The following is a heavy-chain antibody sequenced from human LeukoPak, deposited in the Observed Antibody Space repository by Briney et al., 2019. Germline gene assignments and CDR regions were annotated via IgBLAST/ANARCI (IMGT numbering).Heavy chain of an antibody. CDR1: GDSVSSNSAA. CDR3: ARGVYYGSGSYYKGDTNWFDP. Sequence: SQTLSLTCAISGDSVSSNSAAWNWIRQSPSRGLEWLGRTYYRSKWYNDYAVSVKSRTTINPDTSKNQFSLQLNSVTPEDTAVYYCARGVYYGSGSYYKGDTNWFDPWGQGTLVTVSS. J-gene: IGHJ5*02. V-gene: IGHV6-1*01. D-gene: IGHD3-10*01. CDR2: TYYRSKWYN.